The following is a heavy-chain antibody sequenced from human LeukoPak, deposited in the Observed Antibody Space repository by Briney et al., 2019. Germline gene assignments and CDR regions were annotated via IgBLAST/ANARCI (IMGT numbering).Heavy chain of an antibody. V-gene: IGHV4-31*03. CDR3: ARVNYGSATKEDY. Sequence: ASETLSLTCTVSGGSISSGGYYWSWIRQHPGKGLEWVGYIYYSGSAYYNPSLKSRVTISVDTSENQFSLKLSSVTAADTAVYYCARVNYGSATKEDYWGQGTLVTVSS. J-gene: IGHJ4*02. CDR1: GGSISSGGYY. D-gene: IGHD3-10*01. CDR2: IYYSGSA.